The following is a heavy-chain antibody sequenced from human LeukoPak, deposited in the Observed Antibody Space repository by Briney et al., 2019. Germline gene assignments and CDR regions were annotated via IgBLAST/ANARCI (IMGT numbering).Heavy chain of an antibody. CDR3: ARAVGYSYGRFEY. J-gene: IGHJ4*02. D-gene: IGHD5-18*01. V-gene: IGHV3-74*01. CDR1: GFTLRSYW. CDR2: INTDGSTT. Sequence: GGSLRLSCAASGFTLRSYWMHWVRQAPGTGLVWVSRINTDGSTTNYADSVKGRFTISRDDAKNTLYLQMNSLRAEDTAVYYCARAVGYSYGRFEYWGQGTLVTVSS.